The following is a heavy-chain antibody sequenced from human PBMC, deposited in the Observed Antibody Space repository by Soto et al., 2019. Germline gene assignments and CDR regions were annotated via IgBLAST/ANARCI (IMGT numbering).Heavy chain of an antibody. J-gene: IGHJ5*02. CDR1: GYTFTSYY. CDR2: INPSGGST. D-gene: IGHD3-3*01. V-gene: IGHV1-46*01. Sequence: GASVKVSCKASGYTFTSYYMHWVRQAPGQGLEWMGIINPSGGSTSYAQKFQGRVTMTRATSTSAVYMELSSLRSEDTAVYYCARDRSVITIFGVVIPGGNWFDPWGQGTLVTVGS. CDR3: ARDRSVITIFGVVIPGGNWFDP.